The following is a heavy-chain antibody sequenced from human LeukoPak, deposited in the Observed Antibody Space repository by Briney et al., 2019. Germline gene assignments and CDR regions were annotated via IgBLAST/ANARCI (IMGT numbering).Heavy chain of an antibody. CDR1: GGSITNYY. V-gene: IGHV4-59*08. Sequence: SETLSLTCSVSGGSITNYYWSWIRQSPGKGLEWIGFIYNTGRTNYNPSLKSRVTISVDTSKNQFSLKLSSVTAADTAVYYCARHRAYSSSSPFDYWGQGTLVTVSS. D-gene: IGHD6-6*01. J-gene: IGHJ4*02. CDR3: ARHRAYSSSSPFDY. CDR2: IYNTGRT.